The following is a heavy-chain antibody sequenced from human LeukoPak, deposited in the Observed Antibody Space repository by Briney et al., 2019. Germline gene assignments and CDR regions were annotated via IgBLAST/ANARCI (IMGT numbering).Heavy chain of an antibody. CDR2: ISSSSSTI. Sequence: GGSLRLSCAASGFTFSSYSMNWVRQAPGKGLEWVSYISSSSSTIYYADSVKGRFTISRDNAKNSLYLQMNSLRAEDTAVYYCARSATDYDFWSGSEYVDVWGKGTTVTVSS. CDR3: ARSATDYDFWSGSEYVDV. J-gene: IGHJ6*03. V-gene: IGHV3-48*04. D-gene: IGHD3-3*01. CDR1: GFTFSSYS.